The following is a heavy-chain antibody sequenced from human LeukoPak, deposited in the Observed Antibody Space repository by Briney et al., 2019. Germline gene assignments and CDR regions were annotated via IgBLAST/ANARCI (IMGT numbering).Heavy chain of an antibody. CDR1: GFTFSSYA. J-gene: IGHJ4*02. CDR3: AKFDGYQLPRENFDY. Sequence: GGSLRLSCAASGFTFSSYAMSWVRHAPGKGLEWVAAISGSVGSTYYADSVKDRFTISRDNSKNTLYLQMNSLRAEDTAVCYCAKFDGYQLPRENFDYRRQGTLVTVCS. V-gene: IGHV3-23*01. CDR2: ISGSVGST. D-gene: IGHD2-2*01.